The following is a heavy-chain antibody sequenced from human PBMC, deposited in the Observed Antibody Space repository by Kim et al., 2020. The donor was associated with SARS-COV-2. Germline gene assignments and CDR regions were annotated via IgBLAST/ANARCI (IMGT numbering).Heavy chain of an antibody. D-gene: IGHD1-26*01. V-gene: IGHV3-23*01. CDR3: ARGPVGVGATPPRYFDY. Sequence: GGSLRLSCAASGFTFSSYAMSWVRQAPGKGLEWVSAISGSGGSTYYADSVKGRFTISRDNSKNTLYLQMNSLRAEDTAVYYCARGPVGVGATPPRYFDYWGQGTLVTVSS. J-gene: IGHJ4*02. CDR1: GFTFSSYA. CDR2: ISGSGGST.